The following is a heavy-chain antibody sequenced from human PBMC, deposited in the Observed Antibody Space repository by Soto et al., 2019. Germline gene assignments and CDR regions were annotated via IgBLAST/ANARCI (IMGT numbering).Heavy chain of an antibody. CDR2: ISGSGGST. CDR1: GFTFSSYA. Sequence: GGSLRLSCAASGFTFSSYAMSWVRQAPGKGLEWVSAISGSGGSTYYADSVKGRFTISRDNSKNTLYLQMNSLRAEDTAAYYCAKTIVVVLAATGYYFYGWGEGTLVTVST. D-gene: IGHD2-15*01. J-gene: IGHJ4*02. V-gene: IGHV3-23*01. CDR3: AKTIVVVLAATGYYFYG.